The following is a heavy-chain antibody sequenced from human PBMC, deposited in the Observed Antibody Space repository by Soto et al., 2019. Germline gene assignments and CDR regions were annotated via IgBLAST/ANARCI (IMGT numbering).Heavy chain of an antibody. CDR1: GGSFSGYY. D-gene: IGHD7-27*01. V-gene: IGHV4-34*01. CDR2: INHSGST. CDR3: ARGPTGDLDYY. Sequence: SETLSLTCAVYGGSFSGYYWSWIRQPPGKGLEWIGEINHSGSTNYNPSLKSRVTISVDTSKNQFSLKLSSVTAADTAVYYCARGPTGDLDYYWGQGTLVTVSS. J-gene: IGHJ4*02.